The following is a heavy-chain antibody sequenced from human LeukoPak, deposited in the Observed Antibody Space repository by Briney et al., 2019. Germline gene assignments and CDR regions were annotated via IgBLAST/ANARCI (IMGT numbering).Heavy chain of an antibody. CDR2: ISAYNGNT. Sequence: ASVKVSCKASGYTFTSYGIRGVRQAPGQGLEGVGWISAYNGNTNYEQKLQGRVTITTDTSTSTAYLELRSLRSDDTAVYYCARDHGGIAVAGSMRSSHAFDIWGQGTMVTVSS. CDR1: GYTFTSYG. J-gene: IGHJ3*02. D-gene: IGHD6-19*01. V-gene: IGHV1-18*01. CDR3: ARDHGGIAVAGSMRSSHAFDI.